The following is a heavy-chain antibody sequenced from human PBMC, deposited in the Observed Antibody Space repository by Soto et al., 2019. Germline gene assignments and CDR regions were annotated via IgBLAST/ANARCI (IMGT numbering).Heavy chain of an antibody. J-gene: IGHJ4*02. CDR1: GFTFSSYG. Sequence: GGSLRLSCAASGFTFSSYGMHWVRQAPGKGLEWVAVIWYDGSNKYYADSVKGRFTISRDNSKNTLFLQMDSLRAEDTAIYYCARYSTTIDCYSFGVWGQGILVTVSA. CDR2: IWYDGSNK. D-gene: IGHD2-21*02. V-gene: IGHV3-33*01. CDR3: ARYSTTIDCYSFGV.